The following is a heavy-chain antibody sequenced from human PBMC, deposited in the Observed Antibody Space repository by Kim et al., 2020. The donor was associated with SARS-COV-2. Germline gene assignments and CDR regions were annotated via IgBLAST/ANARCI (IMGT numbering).Heavy chain of an antibody. Sequence: GGPLRLSCAASGFTFSSYGMHWVRQAPGKGLEWVAVIWYDGSNKYYADSVKGRLTISRDNSKNTLYLQMNSLRAEDTAVYYCARQSSWAYYFDYWGQGTLVPVSS. CDR1: GFTFSSYG. CDR3: ARQSSWAYYFDY. J-gene: IGHJ4*02. D-gene: IGHD6-13*01. CDR2: IWYDGSNK. V-gene: IGHV3-33*01.